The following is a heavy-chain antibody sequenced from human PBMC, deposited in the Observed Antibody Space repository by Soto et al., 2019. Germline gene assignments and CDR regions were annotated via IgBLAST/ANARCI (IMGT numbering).Heavy chain of an antibody. CDR1: GGSLTGYY. J-gene: IGHJ4*02. CDR2: INHGGGT. Sequence: VHLQQWAGRLLKPSENLSLTCAVSGGSLTGYYWSWIRQTPGKGLQWIGEINHGGGTGYNPSLKSRATMSGGTSRNQCSLQLTSVTAADTGVDYCARVIGDAYSHGTGRDLWGPGSLVSVSA. CDR3: ARVIGDAYSHGTGRDL. D-gene: IGHD5-18*01. V-gene: IGHV4-34*01.